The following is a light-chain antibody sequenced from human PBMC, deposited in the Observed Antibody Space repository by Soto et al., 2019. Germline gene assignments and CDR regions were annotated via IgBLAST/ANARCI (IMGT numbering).Light chain of an antibody. CDR1: QGVSSSY. CDR2: GAS. J-gene: IGKJ1*01. V-gene: IGKV3-20*01. Sequence: EIVLTQSPGTLSLSPGERATLSCRASQGVSSSYLAWYQQKPGQPPRLLIYGASSRATGIPDRFSGSGSGTDFTLTISSLQPDDFATYYCQQYYRYPWTFGQGTKVEIK. CDR3: QQYYRYPWT.